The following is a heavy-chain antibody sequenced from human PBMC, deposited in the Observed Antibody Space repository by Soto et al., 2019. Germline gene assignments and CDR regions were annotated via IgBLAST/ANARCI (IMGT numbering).Heavy chain of an antibody. D-gene: IGHD2-21*01. CDR1: GFSLSTSGMC. V-gene: IGHV2-70*01. Sequence: PTLVNTTQTLTLTCTSSGFSLSTSGMCVSWIGQPAGKALEWLAIIDWDEDKYSSKSLKNRLTISKDTPKTQVVLTKTNMDPVDAATYYCARKGPRIDWIDPWGQGTLVTVSS. CDR3: ARKGPRIDWIDP. J-gene: IGHJ5*02. CDR2: IDWDEDK.